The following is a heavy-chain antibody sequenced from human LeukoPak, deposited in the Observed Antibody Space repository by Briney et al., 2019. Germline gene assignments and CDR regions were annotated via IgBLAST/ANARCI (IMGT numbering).Heavy chain of an antibody. V-gene: IGHV3-30-3*02. D-gene: IGHD2-8*01. J-gene: IGHJ6*02. CDR1: GFTFSSYG. Sequence: GSLRLSCAASGFTFSSYGMHWVRQAPGKGLEWVAVISHDGSNKYYADSVKGRFTISRDNSKNTLYLQMNSLRAEDTAVYYCAKSVDIVLTSQGGMDVWGQGTTVTVSS. CDR2: ISHDGSNK. CDR3: AKSVDIVLTSQGGMDV.